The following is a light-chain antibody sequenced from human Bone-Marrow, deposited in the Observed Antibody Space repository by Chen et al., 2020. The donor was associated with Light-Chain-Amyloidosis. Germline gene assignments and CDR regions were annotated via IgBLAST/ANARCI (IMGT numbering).Light chain of an antibody. CDR2: GAS. CDR1: QSIRGN. J-gene: IGKJ1*01. V-gene: IGKV3-15*01. Sequence: VMTQSPVALSVSPGDTATLSCRASQSIRGNLAWYQQIPGQAPRLLISGASARATGIPARFSGSGFETDFTRNISTIQSGDCSVYYCQQYNNVPLTFGQRTSVDIK. CDR3: QQYNNVPLT.